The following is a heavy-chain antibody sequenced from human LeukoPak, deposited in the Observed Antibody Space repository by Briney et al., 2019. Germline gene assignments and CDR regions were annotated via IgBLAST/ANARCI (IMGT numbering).Heavy chain of an antibody. Sequence: SETLSLTCAVYGGSFSGYYWSWIRQPPGKGLEWIGEINHSGSTNYDPSLKSRVTISVDTSKNQFSLKLSSVTAADTAVYYCATYYYGSGSYRIDYWGQGTLVTVSS. CDR1: GGSFSGYY. CDR3: ATYYYGSGSYRIDY. CDR2: INHSGST. V-gene: IGHV4-34*01. J-gene: IGHJ4*02. D-gene: IGHD3-10*01.